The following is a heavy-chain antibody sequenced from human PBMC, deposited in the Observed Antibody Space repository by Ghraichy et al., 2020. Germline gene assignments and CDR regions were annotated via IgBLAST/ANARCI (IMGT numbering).Heavy chain of an antibody. V-gene: IGHV3-30*18. J-gene: IGHJ6*03. D-gene: IGHD2-21*02. CDR3: AKEMGDSINYYYYMDV. Sequence: GGSLRLSCAASGFTFSSYGMHWVRQAPGKGLEWVAVISYDGSNKYYADSVKGRFTISRDNSKNTLYLQMNSLRAEDTAVYYCAKEMGDSINYYYYMDVWGKGTTVTVSS. CDR1: GFTFSSYG. CDR2: ISYDGSNK.